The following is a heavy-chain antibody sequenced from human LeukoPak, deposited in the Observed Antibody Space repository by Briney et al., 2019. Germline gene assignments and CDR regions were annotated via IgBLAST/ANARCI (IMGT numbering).Heavy chain of an antibody. J-gene: IGHJ4*02. Sequence: SETLSLTCAVYGGSFSGYYWSWIRQPPGKGLEWIGEINHSGSTNYNPSLKSRVTISVDKSKNQFSLKLSSVTAADTAVYYCARGWDPRYFDYWGQGTLVTVSS. CDR3: ARGWDPRYFDY. CDR1: GGSFSGYY. CDR2: INHSGST. V-gene: IGHV4-34*01. D-gene: IGHD1-26*01.